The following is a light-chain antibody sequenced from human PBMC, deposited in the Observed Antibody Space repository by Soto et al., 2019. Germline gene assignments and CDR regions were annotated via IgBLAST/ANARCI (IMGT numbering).Light chain of an antibody. CDR2: DAS. CDR1: QRVSSSF. J-gene: IGKJ1*01. Sequence: EIVLTQSPDTLSLSPGQRATLSYRASQRVSSSFLAWYQQRPGQAPRLLFYDASRRATGIPDKFSASGSGTDFSLTISNLEPEDFAVYYCHQYSSSPWTFGQGTKVEVK. CDR3: HQYSSSPWT. V-gene: IGKV3-20*01.